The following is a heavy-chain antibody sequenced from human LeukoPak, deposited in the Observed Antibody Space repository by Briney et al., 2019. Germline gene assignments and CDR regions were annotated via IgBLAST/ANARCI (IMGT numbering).Heavy chain of an antibody. CDR3: ARGLESKDTRPHY. D-gene: IGHD1-1*01. Sequence: PGGSLRLSCAVSEFSFSNFGLSWVRQAPGKGLEWVSAIRRSDGSKHYADSAKGRFTISRDNSKNTMYLQMNGLRAEDTAVYYCARGLESKDTRPHYWGQGTLVSVST. CDR1: EFSFSNFG. J-gene: IGHJ4*02. CDR2: IRRSDGSK. V-gene: IGHV3-23*01.